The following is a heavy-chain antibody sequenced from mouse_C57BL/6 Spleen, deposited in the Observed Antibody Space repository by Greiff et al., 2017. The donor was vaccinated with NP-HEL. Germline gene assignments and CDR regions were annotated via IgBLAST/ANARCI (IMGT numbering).Heavy chain of an antibody. CDR3: ARVNYGSRPPRYFDV. J-gene: IGHJ1*03. Sequence: EVKVEESEGGLVQPGSSMKLSCTASGFTFSDYYMAWVRQVPEKGLEWVANINYDGSSTYYLDSLKSRFIISRDNAKNILYLQMSSLKSEDTATYYCARVNYGSRPPRYFDVWGTGTTVTVSS. CDR1: GFTFSDYY. V-gene: IGHV5-16*01. CDR2: INYDGSST. D-gene: IGHD1-1*01.